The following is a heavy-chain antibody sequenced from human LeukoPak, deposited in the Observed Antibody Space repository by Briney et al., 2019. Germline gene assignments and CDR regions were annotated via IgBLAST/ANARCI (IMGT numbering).Heavy chain of an antibody. J-gene: IGHJ6*02. Sequence: TGGSLRLSCATSGFPFKNHGMSWVRQAPGKGLEWVSAIGATGDETFYADSVKGRFTISRDNSKNTLYLQMNSLRAEDTAVYYCAREDVDTAMVTGGGPRDYYYYYGMDVWGQGTTVTVSS. CDR2: IGATGDET. D-gene: IGHD5-18*01. CDR1: GFPFKNHG. V-gene: IGHV3-23*01. CDR3: AREDVDTAMVTGGGPRDYYYYYGMDV.